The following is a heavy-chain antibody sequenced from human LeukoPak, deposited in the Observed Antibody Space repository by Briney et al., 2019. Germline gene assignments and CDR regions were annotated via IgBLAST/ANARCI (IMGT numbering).Heavy chain of an antibody. CDR3: ARQRWLVQDSHAFDI. Sequence: GGSLRLSCAASGFTFSSYAMHWVRQAPGKGLEWVAVISYDGSNKYYADSVKGRFTISRDNSKNTLYLQMNSLRAEDTAVYYCARQRWLVQDSHAFDIWGQGTMVTVSS. J-gene: IGHJ3*02. CDR1: GFTFSSYA. CDR2: ISYDGSNK. V-gene: IGHV3-30-3*01. D-gene: IGHD6-19*01.